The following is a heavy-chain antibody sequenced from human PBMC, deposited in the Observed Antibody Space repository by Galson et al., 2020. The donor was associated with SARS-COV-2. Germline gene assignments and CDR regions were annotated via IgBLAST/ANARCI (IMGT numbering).Heavy chain of an antibody. CDR3: AGHVGDIVVVPAAIPGWFDP. D-gene: IGHD2-2*01. Sequence: ETSETLSLTCTVSGGTISSSSYYWGWNRQPPGKGLEWIGSINYSGTTYYNPSLKSRVTISVNTSKNQFSLKLSPVTAADTAVYYCAGHVGDIVVVPAAIPGWFDPWGQGTLVTVSS. CDR1: GGTISSSSYY. V-gene: IGHV4-39*01. CDR2: INYSGTT. J-gene: IGHJ5*02.